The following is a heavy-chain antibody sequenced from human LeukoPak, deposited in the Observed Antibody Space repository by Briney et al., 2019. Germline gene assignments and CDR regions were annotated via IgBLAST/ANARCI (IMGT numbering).Heavy chain of an antibody. CDR2: INPNSGGT. V-gene: IGHV1-2*02. CDR1: GYTFTGYY. CDR3: ALPAAMFLYSSSLIGNWFDP. D-gene: IGHD2-2*01. Sequence: GASVKVSCKASGYTFTGYYMHWVRQAPGQGLEWMGWINPNSGGTNYAQKFQGRVTMTRDTSISTAYMELSRLRSDDTAVYYCALPAAMFLYSSSLIGNWFDPWGQGTLVTVSS. J-gene: IGHJ5*02.